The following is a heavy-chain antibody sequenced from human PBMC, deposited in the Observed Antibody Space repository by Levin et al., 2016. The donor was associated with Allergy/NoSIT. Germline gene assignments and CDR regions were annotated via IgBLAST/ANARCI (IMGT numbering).Heavy chain of an antibody. J-gene: IGHJ5*02. V-gene: IGHV4-31*03. D-gene: IGHD4-17*01. Sequence: SETLSLTCTVSGGSISSGGYYWSWIRQHPGKGLEWIGYIYYSGSTYYNPSLKSRVTISVDTSKNQFSLKLSSVTAADTAVYYCARGDRNDYGDQNWFDPWGQGTLVTVSS. CDR3: ARGDRNDYGDQNWFDP. CDR1: GGSISSGGYY. CDR2: IYYSGST.